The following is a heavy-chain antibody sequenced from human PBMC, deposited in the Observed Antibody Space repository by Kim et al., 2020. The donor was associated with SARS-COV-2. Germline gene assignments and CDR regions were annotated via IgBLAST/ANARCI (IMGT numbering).Heavy chain of an antibody. J-gene: IGHJ6*02. CDR3: AREHPLGIAVAVTNYYYYGMDV. CDR2: ISYDGSNK. CDR1: GFTFSSYA. D-gene: IGHD6-19*01. V-gene: IGHV3-30*04. Sequence: GGSLRLSCAASGFTFSSYAMHWVRQAPGKGLEWVAVISYDGSNKYYADSVKGRYTISRDNSKNTLYLQMNSLRAEDTAVYYCAREHPLGIAVAVTNYYYYGMDVWGQGTTVTVSS.